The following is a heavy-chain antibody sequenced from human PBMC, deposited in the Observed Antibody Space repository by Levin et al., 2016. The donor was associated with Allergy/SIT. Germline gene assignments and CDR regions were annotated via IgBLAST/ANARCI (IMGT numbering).Heavy chain of an antibody. CDR2: ISSSSSYT. Sequence: GESLKISCAASGFTFSDYYMSWIRQAPGKGLEWVSYISSSSSYTNYADSVKGRFTISRDNAKNSLYLQMNSLRAEDTAVYYCARDDSSGPTGYGMDVWGQGTTVTVSS. CDR1: GFTFSDYY. V-gene: IGHV3-11*05. J-gene: IGHJ6*02. CDR3: ARDDSSGPTGYGMDV. D-gene: IGHD6-19*01.